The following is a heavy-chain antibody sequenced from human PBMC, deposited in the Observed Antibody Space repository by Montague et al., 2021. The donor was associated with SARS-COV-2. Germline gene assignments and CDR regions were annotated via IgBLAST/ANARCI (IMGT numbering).Heavy chain of an antibody. J-gene: IGHJ4*02. CDR1: GGSISSSSYY. Sequence: SETLSLTCTVSGGSISSSSYYWGWIRQPPGKGLEWIGSIYYSGSTYYXPSLKSRVTISVDTSKNQFSLKLSSVTAADTAVYYCARDRYSSSWYGQKYYFDYWGQGTLVTVSP. CDR3: ARDRYSSSWYGQKYYFDY. D-gene: IGHD6-13*01. CDR2: IYYSGST. V-gene: IGHV4-39*07.